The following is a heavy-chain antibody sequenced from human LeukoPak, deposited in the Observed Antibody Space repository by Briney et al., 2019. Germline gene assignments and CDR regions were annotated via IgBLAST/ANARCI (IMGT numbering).Heavy chain of an antibody. J-gene: IGHJ3*01. D-gene: IGHD5-24*01. CDR2: IGAGGEST. CDR3: AKDVQLST. V-gene: IGHV3-23*01. CDR1: GFTFSGYS. Sequence: GGSLRLSCAASGFTFSGYSMNWVRQAPGKGLEWVSLIGAGGESTYYADSVKGRFTISRDNSKNTLSLQMNSLRVEDTAMYFCAKDVQLSTWGLGTMVTVSS.